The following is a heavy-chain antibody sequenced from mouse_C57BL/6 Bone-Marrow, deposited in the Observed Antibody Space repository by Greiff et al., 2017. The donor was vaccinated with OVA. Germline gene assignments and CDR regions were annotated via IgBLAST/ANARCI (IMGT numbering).Heavy chain of an antibody. J-gene: IGHJ4*01. CDR3: TTSLFYYGPTFAMDY. CDR1: GFNIKDDY. CDR2: IDPENGDT. Sequence: VQLQQSGAELVRPGASVKLSCTASGFNIKDDYMHWVKQRPEQGLEWIGWIDPENGDTEYASKFQGKATITADTSSNTAYLQLSSLTSEDTAVYYCTTSLFYYGPTFAMDYWGQGTSVTVSS. D-gene: IGHD1-1*01. V-gene: IGHV14-4*01.